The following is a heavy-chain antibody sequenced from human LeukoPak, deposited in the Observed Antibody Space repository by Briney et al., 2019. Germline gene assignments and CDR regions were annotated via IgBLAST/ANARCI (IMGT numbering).Heavy chain of an antibody. J-gene: IGHJ4*02. CDR3: ARGRRYCSGGSCYDRSIDY. CDR1: GCTFTSYA. Sequence: ASVKVSCKASGCTFTSYAMHWVRQAPGQRLEWMGWINAGNGNTKHSQKFQGRVTITRDTSASTAYMELSSLRSEDTAVYYCARGRRYCSGGSCYDRSIDYWGQGTLVTVSS. D-gene: IGHD2-15*01. V-gene: IGHV1-3*01. CDR2: INAGNGNT.